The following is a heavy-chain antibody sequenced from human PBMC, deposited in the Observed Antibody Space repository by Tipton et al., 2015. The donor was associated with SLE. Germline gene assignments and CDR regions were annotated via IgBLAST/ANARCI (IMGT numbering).Heavy chain of an antibody. CDR2: IKSKTDGGTT. D-gene: IGHD4-17*01. CDR1: GFTFSNSW. J-gene: IGHJ4*02. CDR3: TTKYDDYREYFDY. Sequence: SLRLSCAASGFTFSNSWMSWVRQAPGKGLEWVGRIKSKTDGGTTDYAAPVKGRFTISRDDSKNTLYLQMNSLKTEDTAVYYSTTKYDDYREYFDYWGEGTLVTVSP. V-gene: IGHV3-15*01.